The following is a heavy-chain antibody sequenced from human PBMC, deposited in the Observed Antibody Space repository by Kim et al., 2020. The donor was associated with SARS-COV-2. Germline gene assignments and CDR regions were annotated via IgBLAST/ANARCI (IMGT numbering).Heavy chain of an antibody. V-gene: IGHV3-74*01. CDR1: GFTFSSYW. CDR3: ARGGRRVGATSSHSGY. D-gene: IGHD1-26*01. CDR2: INSDGSST. Sequence: GGSLRLSCAASGFTFSSYWMHWVRQAPGKGLVWVSRINSDGSSTSYADSVKGRFTISRDNAKNTLYLQMNSLRAEDTAVYYCARGGRRVGATSSHSGYWGQGTLVTVSS. J-gene: IGHJ4*02.